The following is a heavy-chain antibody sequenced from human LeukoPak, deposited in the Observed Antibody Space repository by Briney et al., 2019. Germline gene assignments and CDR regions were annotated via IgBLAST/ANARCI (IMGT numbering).Heavy chain of an antibody. Sequence: GGSLRLSCAASGFTFSSYGMHWVRQAPGKGLEWVAVISYDGSNKYYADSVKGRFTISRDNSKNTLYLQMNSLRAEDTAVYYCAKTNRNYEIDDAFDIWGQGTMVTVSS. J-gene: IGHJ3*02. CDR1: GFTFSSYG. V-gene: IGHV3-30*18. CDR3: AKTNRNYEIDDAFDI. D-gene: IGHD1-7*01. CDR2: ISYDGSNK.